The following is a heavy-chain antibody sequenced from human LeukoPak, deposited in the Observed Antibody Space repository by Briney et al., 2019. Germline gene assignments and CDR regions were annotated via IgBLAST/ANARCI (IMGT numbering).Heavy chain of an antibody. D-gene: IGHD1-14*01. V-gene: IGHV1-8*01. J-gene: IGHJ5*02. Sequence: EASVKVSCKTSGYPLTKWEINRVRQAAGQGLEWLGWVHPDNGNTYYAQRFRGRVTMSRDTSTTTAYMELSGLRSNDAAVYFCATGPRNDPWGQGTLVTVSS. CDR1: GYPLTKWE. CDR2: VHPDNGNT. CDR3: ATGPRNDP.